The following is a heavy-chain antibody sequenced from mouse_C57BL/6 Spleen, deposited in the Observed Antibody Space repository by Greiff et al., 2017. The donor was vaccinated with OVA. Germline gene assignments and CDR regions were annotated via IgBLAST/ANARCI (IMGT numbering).Heavy chain of an antibody. V-gene: IGHV5-6*01. J-gene: IGHJ2*01. CDR3: ARHLEYYFDY. CDR1: GFTFSSYG. CDR2: ISSGGSYT. Sequence: EVMLVESGGDLVKPGGSLKLSCAASGFTFSSYGMSWVRQTPDKRLEWVATISSGGSYTYYPDSVKGRFTISRDNAKNTLYLQMSSLKSEDTAMYYCARHLEYYFDYWGQGTTLTVSS.